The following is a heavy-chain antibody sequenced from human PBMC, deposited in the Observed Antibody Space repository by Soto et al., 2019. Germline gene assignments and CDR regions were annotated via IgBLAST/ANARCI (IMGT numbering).Heavy chain of an antibody. D-gene: IGHD2-2*01. V-gene: IGHV4-61*01. CDR1: GGSVSSGSYY. CDR2: IYYSGST. CDR3: ARDYRYCSSTSCYESFDY. Sequence: SETLSLTCTVSGGSVSSGSYYWSWIRQPPGKGLEWIGYIYYSGSTNYNPSLKSRVTISVDTSKNQFSLKLSSVTAADTAVYYCARDYRYCSSTSCYESFDYWGQGTLVTVSS. J-gene: IGHJ4*02.